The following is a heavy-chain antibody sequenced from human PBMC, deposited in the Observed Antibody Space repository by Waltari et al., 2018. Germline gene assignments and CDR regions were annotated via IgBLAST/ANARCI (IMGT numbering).Heavy chain of an antibody. Sequence: QLQLQESGPGLVKPSETLSPTCTVSGGSISSSSYYWGWIRQPPGKGLEWIGSINYSGSTSDNPSLKSRVSISVDTSKNQFSLKLSSVTAADAAVYYCASSDDSSGYYANWFDPWGQGTLVTVSS. V-gene: IGHV4-39*01. J-gene: IGHJ5*02. CDR2: INYSGST. CDR3: ASSDDSSGYYANWFDP. D-gene: IGHD3-22*01. CDR1: GGSISSSSYY.